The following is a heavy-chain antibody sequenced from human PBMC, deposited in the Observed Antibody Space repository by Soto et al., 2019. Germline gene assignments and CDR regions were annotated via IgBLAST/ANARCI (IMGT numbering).Heavy chain of an antibody. CDR2: MNPNSGNT. CDR3: ARDDYGDYLIYYGMDV. V-gene: IGHV1-8*01. J-gene: IGHJ6*02. CDR1: GYTFTSYD. Sequence: ASVKVSCKASGYTFTSYDINWVRQATGQGLEWMGWMNPNSGNTGYAQKFQGRVTMTRNTSISTAYMELSSLRSEDTAVYYCARDDYGDYLIYYGMDVWGQGTTVTVSS. D-gene: IGHD4-17*01.